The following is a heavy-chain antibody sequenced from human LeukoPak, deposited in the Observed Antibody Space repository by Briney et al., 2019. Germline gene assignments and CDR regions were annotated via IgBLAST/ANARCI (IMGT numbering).Heavy chain of an antibody. CDR2: ISSSSRDI. D-gene: IGHD6-19*01. J-gene: IGHJ5*02. V-gene: IGHV3-21*01. CDR1: GFAFSTYS. Sequence: GGSLRLSCAASGFAFSTYSMNWVRQAPGKGLEWVSSISSSSRDIYYAASVKGLYTISRDNAKNSLYLQMNSLRAEDTAVYYCARDLSSSGWYWFDPWGQGTLVTVSS. CDR3: ARDLSSSGWYWFDP.